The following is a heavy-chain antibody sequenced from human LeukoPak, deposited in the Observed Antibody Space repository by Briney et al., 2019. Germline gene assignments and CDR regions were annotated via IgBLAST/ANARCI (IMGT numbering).Heavy chain of an antibody. J-gene: IGHJ6*03. D-gene: IGHD6-13*01. Sequence: PSETLSLTCTVSGGSISSYYWSWIRQPAGKGLEWIGRIYTSGSTNYNPSLKSRVTMSVDTSKNQFSLKLSSVTAADTAVYYCARAGNPYTGYSSSWYYYYYMDVWGKGTTVTVPS. CDR2: IYTSGST. CDR3: ARAGNPYTGYSSSWYYYYYMDV. V-gene: IGHV4-4*07. CDR1: GGSISSYY.